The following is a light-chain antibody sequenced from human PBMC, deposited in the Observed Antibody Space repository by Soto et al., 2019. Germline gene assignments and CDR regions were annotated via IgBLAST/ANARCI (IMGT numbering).Light chain of an antibody. CDR3: QQSYSTAWT. Sequence: DIQMTQSPSSLSASVGDRVTITCRASQNISKYLNWYQQRAGKAPNLLIYSVSTLESWVPSRFSGSGSGTDFTLTVSSLQPDEFGSYYCQQSYSTAWTFGPGTRVDIK. CDR1: QNISKY. J-gene: IGKJ1*01. CDR2: SVS. V-gene: IGKV1-39*01.